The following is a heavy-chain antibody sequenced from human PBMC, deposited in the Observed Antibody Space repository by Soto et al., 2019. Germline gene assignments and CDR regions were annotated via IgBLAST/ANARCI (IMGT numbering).Heavy chain of an antibody. CDR3: ARDRRSSSSWSYYYYYYGMDV. CDR1: GFTVSSNY. J-gene: IGHJ6*02. V-gene: IGHV3-66*01. Sequence: HPGGSLRLSCAASGFTVSSNYMSRVRQAPGKGLEWVSVIYSGGSTYYADSVKGRFTISRDNAKNSLYLQMNSLRAEDTAVYYCARDRRSSSSWSYYYYYYGMDVWGQGTTVTVSS. D-gene: IGHD6-13*01. CDR2: IYSGGST.